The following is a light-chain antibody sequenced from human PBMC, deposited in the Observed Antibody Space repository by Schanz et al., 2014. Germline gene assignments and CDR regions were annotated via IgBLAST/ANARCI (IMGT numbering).Light chain of an antibody. V-gene: IGKV1-13*02. CDR3: QQANSYPRT. CDR2: DAS. Sequence: AIQLTQSPSSLSASVGARVTITCRASQGISSYLAWYQQKPGKAPKLLIYDASSLESGVPSRFSGSESGTEFTLTISSLQPEDFATYYCQQANSYPRTFGGGTRVEIK. CDR1: QGISSY. J-gene: IGKJ4*01.